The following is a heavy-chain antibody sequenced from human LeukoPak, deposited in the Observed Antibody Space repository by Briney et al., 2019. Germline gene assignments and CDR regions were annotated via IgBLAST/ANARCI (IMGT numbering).Heavy chain of an antibody. Sequence: GGSLRLSCAASGFTFSSYAMSWVRQAPGKGLEWVSAISGSGGSTYYADSVKGRFTISRDNSKNMVHLQMNSLRGEDTAVYYCVKDRLRLDVWGQGTTVIVSS. CDR2: ISGSGGST. CDR1: GFTFSSYA. J-gene: IGHJ6*02. V-gene: IGHV3-23*01. CDR3: VKDRLRLDV. D-gene: IGHD4-17*01.